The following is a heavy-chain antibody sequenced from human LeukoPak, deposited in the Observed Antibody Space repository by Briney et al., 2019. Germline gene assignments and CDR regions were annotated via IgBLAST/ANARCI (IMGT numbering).Heavy chain of an antibody. Sequence: PGGSLRLSCAASGFTFDDYAMHWVRQAPGKGLEWVSGITWNSGSIGYADSVKGRFIISRDNAKNSLYLQMNSLRAEDTALYYCAKDMSSGCSGGAMDVWGQGTTVTVSS. J-gene: IGHJ6*02. D-gene: IGHD6-19*01. CDR3: AKDMSSGCSGGAMDV. CDR1: GFTFDDYA. V-gene: IGHV3-9*01. CDR2: ITWNSGSI.